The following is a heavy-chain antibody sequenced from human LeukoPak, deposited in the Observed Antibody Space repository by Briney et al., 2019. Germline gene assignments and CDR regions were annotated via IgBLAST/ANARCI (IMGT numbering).Heavy chain of an antibody. V-gene: IGHV3-23*01. J-gene: IGHJ4*02. D-gene: IGHD5-24*01. CDR3: ARSRDGYNYLDY. CDR1: GFTFSSYA. Sequence: GGSLRLSCAASGFTFSSYAMSWVRQAPGKGLEWVSAISGSGGSTYYADSVKGRFTISRDNSKNTLYLQMNSLRAEDTAVYYCARSRDGYNYLDYWGQGTLVTVSS. CDR2: ISGSGGST.